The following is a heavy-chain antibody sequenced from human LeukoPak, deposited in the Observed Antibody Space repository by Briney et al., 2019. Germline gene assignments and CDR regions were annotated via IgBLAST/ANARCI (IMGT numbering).Heavy chain of an antibody. CDR1: GFTFSNYW. Sequence: GSLRLSCEASGFTFSNYWVHWVRQPPGKGLMWVSQISTDGSQTFYADSVKGRFTISRDNAQNTLFLQMDSLRPEDTAVYYCVRSLRSADFWGQGTLVTVSS. CDR3: VRSLRSADF. CDR2: ISTDGSQT. J-gene: IGHJ4*02. V-gene: IGHV3-74*01.